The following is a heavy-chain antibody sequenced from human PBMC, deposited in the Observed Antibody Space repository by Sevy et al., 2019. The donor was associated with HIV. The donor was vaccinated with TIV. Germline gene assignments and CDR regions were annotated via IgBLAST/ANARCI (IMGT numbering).Heavy chain of an antibody. J-gene: IGHJ4*02. CDR3: ARYAYDSNFDY. Sequence: GGSLRLSCAASGFTFSNYWMHWVRQVPGKGPTWVSNIRGDGTTTVYADSVKGRFTISRDNAKNTLYLQMNNLRAEDSATYYCARYAYDSNFDYWGQVTLVTVSS. V-gene: IGHV3-74*01. CDR2: IRGDGTTT. CDR1: GFTFSNYW. D-gene: IGHD3-16*01.